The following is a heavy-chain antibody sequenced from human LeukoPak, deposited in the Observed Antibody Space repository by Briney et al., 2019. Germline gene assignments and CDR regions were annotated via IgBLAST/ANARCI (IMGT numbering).Heavy chain of an antibody. J-gene: IGHJ4*02. CDR2: ISESDGST. Sequence: GGSLRLSCAASGSTFSRYAMSWVRQAPGKGLEWLSAISESDGSTYYADSVKGRFTIFRDNAKNTVYLQMNSLRVDDTAVYYCARINYEGDSWGQGTLVTVSS. V-gene: IGHV3-23*01. CDR1: GSTFSRYA. CDR3: ARINYEGDS. D-gene: IGHD3-22*01.